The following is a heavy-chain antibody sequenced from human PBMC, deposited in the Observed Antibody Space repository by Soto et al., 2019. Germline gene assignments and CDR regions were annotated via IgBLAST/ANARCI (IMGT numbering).Heavy chain of an antibody. CDR3: ARDRALLWFGDRSGAFDI. J-gene: IGHJ3*02. V-gene: IGHV4-31*03. Sequence: SETLSLTCTVFGGSVSSTSYYWTWIRQHPGKGLEWIGYIYYSGSTYYNPSLKSRVTISVDTSKNQFSLKLSSVTAADTAVYYCARDRALLWFGDRSGAFDIWGQGTMVTVSS. CDR2: IYYSGST. CDR1: GGSVSSTSYY. D-gene: IGHD3-10*01.